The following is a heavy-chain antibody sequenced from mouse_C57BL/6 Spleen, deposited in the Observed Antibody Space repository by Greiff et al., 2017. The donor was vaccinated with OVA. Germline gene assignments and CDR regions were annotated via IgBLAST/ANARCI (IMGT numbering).Heavy chain of an antibody. CDR2: FHPYNDDT. D-gene: IGHD2-3*01. Sequence: VKLMESGAELVKPGASVKMSCKASGYTFTTYPIEWMKQNHGKSLEWIGNFHPYNDDTKYNEKFKGKATLTVEKSSSTVYLELSRLTSDDSAVYYCARGLYDGYYYFDYRGQGTTLTVSS. J-gene: IGHJ2*01. V-gene: IGHV1-47*01. CDR1: GYTFTTYP. CDR3: ARGLYDGYYYFDY.